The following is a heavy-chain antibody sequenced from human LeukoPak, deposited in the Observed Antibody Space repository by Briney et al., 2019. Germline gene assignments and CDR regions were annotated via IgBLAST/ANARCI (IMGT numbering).Heavy chain of an antibody. CDR2: ISSSSITI. J-gene: IGHJ4*02. CDR1: GFTFSSYA. D-gene: IGHD2-15*01. CDR3: ARDRGGSYSAIDY. V-gene: IGHV3-48*04. Sequence: PGGSLRLSCAASGFTFSSYAMHWVRQAPGKGLEWVSFISSSSITIYYADSVKGRFTISRDNAEKSLYLQMNSLRAEDTAVYYCARDRGGSYSAIDYWGQGTLVTVSS.